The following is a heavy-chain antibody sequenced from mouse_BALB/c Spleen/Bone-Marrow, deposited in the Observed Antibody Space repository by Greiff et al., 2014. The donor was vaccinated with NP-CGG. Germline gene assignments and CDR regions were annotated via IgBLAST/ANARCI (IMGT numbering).Heavy chain of an antibody. Sequence: EVQLQQSGPDLVKPSQSLSLTSGYSWHWIRQFPGNKLEWMGYIHYSGSTNYNPSLKGRISITRDTSKNQFFLQFNSVTTEDTATYYCARRYGNYWYFDVWGAGTTVTVSS. CDR3: ARRYGNYWYFDV. V-gene: IGHV3-1*02. D-gene: IGHD2-10*02. J-gene: IGHJ1*01. CDR2: IHYSGST. CDR1: SGYS.